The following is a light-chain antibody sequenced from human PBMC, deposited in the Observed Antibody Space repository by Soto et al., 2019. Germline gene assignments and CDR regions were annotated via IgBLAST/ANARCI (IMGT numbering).Light chain of an antibody. CDR2: DAS. V-gene: IGKV3-11*01. CDR3: HQRQSWPRT. J-gene: IGKJ1*01. Sequence: EIVLTQSPATLSLSPGERATLSCRASQSVSSYLAWYQQKPGQAPRLLIYDASNRATGIPARFSGSGSGTDFTLTISSLEPEDFAVYYCHQRQSWPRTFGQGTRWIS. CDR1: QSVSSY.